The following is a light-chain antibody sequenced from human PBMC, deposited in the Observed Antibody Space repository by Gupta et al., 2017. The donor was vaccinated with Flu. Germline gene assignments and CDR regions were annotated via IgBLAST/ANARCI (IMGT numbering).Light chain of an antibody. V-gene: IGLV4-69*01. Sequence: SGHSTYAIAWHQQQPEKGPRYLMKVNTDGSHSKGDGIPDRFSGSSSGAERYIIISSLQSEDEADYYCQTWGTGIRVFGGGTKLTVL. J-gene: IGLJ3*02. CDR1: SGHSTYA. CDR2: VNTDGSH. CDR3: QTWGTGIRV.